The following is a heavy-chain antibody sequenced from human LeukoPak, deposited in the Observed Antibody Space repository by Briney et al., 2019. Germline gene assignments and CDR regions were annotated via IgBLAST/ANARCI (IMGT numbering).Heavy chain of an antibody. CDR3: TRGRYYCDS. V-gene: IGHV3-74*01. Sequence: GGSLRLSCAASGSTFNTYWMHWVRQAPGKGLEWVSRINSDGSGTAYADSVKGRFTISRDNAKNTLYLQMSGLRVEDTAIYYCTRGRYYCDSWGQGTLVTVSS. J-gene: IGHJ4*02. CDR1: GSTFNTYW. CDR2: INSDGSGT.